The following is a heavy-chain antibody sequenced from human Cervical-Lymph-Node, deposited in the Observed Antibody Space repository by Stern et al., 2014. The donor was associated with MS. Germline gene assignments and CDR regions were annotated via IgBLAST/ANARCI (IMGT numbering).Heavy chain of an antibody. V-gene: IGHV3-30*01. CDR2: ISYDGSNK. CDR3: AREPRRIVVVTATYFDY. D-gene: IGHD2-21*02. J-gene: IGHJ4*02. CDR1: GFTFSSYA. Sequence: QVQLMQSGGGVDQPGRSLRLSCAASGFTFSSYAMHWVRQAPGKGLEWVAVISYDGSNKYYADSVKGRFTISRDNSKNTLYLQMNSLRAEDTAVYYCAREPRRIVVVTATYFDYWGQGTLVTVSS.